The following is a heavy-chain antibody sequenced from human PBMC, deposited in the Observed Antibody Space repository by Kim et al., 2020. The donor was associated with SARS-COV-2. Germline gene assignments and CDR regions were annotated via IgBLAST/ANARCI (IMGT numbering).Heavy chain of an antibody. J-gene: IGHJ4*02. CDR2: IYAGGNI. V-gene: IGHV3-66*01. Sequence: GGSLRHSCAASRFSVRTNYMSWVRQAPGKGLEWVSVIYAGGNIYYADSVKGRFTISTDNSKNTLHLLMNSLRAEDTAVYYCARARQTGGRAGPFDFWGLGTLVTVSS. D-gene: IGHD3-16*01. CDR3: ARARQTGGRAGPFDF. CDR1: RFSVRTNY.